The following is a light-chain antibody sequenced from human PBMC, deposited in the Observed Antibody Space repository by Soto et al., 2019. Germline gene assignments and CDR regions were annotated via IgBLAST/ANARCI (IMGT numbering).Light chain of an antibody. CDR3: QHYNTYSRT. V-gene: IGKV1-5*03. Sequence: DIQMTQSPSTLSASIGDRVTITCRASQSIDSWLAWYQQKPGKAPKLLIYKASSLQTGVPSRFSGSGSGTEFALTISILQPDDFATYYCQHYNTYSRTFGQGTKVEVK. CDR1: QSIDSW. J-gene: IGKJ1*01. CDR2: KAS.